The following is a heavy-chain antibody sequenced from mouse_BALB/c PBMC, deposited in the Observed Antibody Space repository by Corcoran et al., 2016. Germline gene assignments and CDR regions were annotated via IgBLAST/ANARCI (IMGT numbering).Heavy chain of an antibody. J-gene: IGHJ2*01. Sequence: EVQLQQSGAELVKPGASVKLSCTAAGFNIKDTYMHWVKQRPEQGLGWIGRVDPASGNTKYDPNFQGKATMTADTSSNTVYLQLSSLTSEATAVYYCGRSREGNYVVYWGQGTTLTVSS. D-gene: IGHD2-1*01. CDR1: GFNIKDTY. CDR3: GRSREGNYVVY. CDR2: VDPASGNT. V-gene: IGHV14-3*02.